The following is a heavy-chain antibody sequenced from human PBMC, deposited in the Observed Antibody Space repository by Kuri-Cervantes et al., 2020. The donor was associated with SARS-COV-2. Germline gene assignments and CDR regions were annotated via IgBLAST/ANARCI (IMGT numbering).Heavy chain of an antibody. CDR2: IYSGGST. V-gene: IGHV3-53*01. Sequence: GEPLKFSCAASGFTVSSNYMSWVRQAPGKGLECVSLIYSGGSTYHADSVMGRFTISSDNSKNKLYLPMNSLSANDTAVYYCARVRGDYVPWGQGTLVTVSS. CDR1: GFTVSSNY. J-gene: IGHJ5*02. CDR3: ARVRGDYVP. D-gene: IGHD3-16*01.